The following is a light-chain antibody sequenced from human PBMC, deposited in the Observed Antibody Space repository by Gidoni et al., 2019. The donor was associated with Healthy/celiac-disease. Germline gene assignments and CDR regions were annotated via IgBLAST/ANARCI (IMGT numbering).Light chain of an antibody. Sequence: SYELTQPPSGSVSPGQTASITRSGDKLGDKYACWYQQKPGQSPVLVIYQDSKRPSGIPDRFSGSNSGNTATLTISGTQAMDEADYYCQAWDSSTAVVFGGGTKLTVL. CDR2: QDS. V-gene: IGLV3-1*01. CDR1: KLGDKY. CDR3: QAWDSSTAVV. J-gene: IGLJ2*01.